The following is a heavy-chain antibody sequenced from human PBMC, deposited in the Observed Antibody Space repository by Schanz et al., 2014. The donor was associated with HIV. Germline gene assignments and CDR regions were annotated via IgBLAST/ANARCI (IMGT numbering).Heavy chain of an antibody. J-gene: IGHJ6*02. CDR3: ARAAFSGEYCYGVEV. CDR2: IIPIFGTA. D-gene: IGHD3-3*02. V-gene: IGHV1-69*01. CDR1: GGTFSIYA. Sequence: QVQLVQSGAEVKKPGSSVKVSCKASGGTFSIYAISWVRQAPGQGLEWMGGIIPIFGTANYAQKFQGRVTVIADESTSTGYMELSSLGSADTAVYFCARAAFSGEYCYGVEVWGRGAGVTVSS.